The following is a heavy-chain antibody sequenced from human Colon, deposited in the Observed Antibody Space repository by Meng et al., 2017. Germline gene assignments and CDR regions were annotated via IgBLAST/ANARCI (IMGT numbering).Heavy chain of an antibody. CDR3: ARLIAGWPFYFDY. CDR1: GGSFSGNY. J-gene: IGHJ4*02. V-gene: IGHV4-34*01. CDR2: INHSGST. D-gene: IGHD6-19*01. Sequence: QVQLQQWGAGLLKPSETLSLTCAVYGGSFSGNYWSWIRQPPGKGLEWIGEINHSGSTNYNPSLKSRVTISVDTSKNQFSLKLSSVTAADTAVYYCARLIAGWPFYFDYWGQGILVTVSS.